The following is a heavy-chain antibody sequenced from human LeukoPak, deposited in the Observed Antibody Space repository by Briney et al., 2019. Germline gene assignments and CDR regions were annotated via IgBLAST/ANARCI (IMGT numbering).Heavy chain of an antibody. CDR1: GGSISSSSYY. V-gene: IGHV4-39*01. CDR3: ARCYDFWSGQAFDY. CDR2: IYYSGST. D-gene: IGHD3-3*01. Sequence: PSETLSLTCTVSGGSISSSSYYWGWIRQPPGKGLEWIGSIYYSGSTYYNPSLKSRVTISVDTSKNQFSLKLSSVTAADTAVYYCARCYDFWSGQAFDYWGQGTLVTVSS. J-gene: IGHJ4*02.